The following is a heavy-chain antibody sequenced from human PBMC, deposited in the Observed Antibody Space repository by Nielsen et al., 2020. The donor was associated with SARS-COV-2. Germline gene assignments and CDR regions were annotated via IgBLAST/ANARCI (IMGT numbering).Heavy chain of an antibody. Sequence: SETLSLTCTVSGGSISSYYWSWIRQPPGKGLEWIGYIYYSGSTNYNPSLKSRVTISVDTSKNRFSLKLSSVTAADTAVYYCARGVDSGSQVGFDPWGQGTLVTVSS. J-gene: IGHJ5*02. CDR2: IYYSGST. V-gene: IGHV4-59*01. D-gene: IGHD1-26*01. CDR3: ARGVDSGSQVGFDP. CDR1: GGSISSYY.